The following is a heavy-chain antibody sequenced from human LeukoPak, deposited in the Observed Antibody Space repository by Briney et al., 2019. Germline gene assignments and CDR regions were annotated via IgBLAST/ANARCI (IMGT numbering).Heavy chain of an antibody. Sequence: PGGSLRLSCPASGFTFRSYSLNWVRQAPGKGLEWVSSISSSSSYIYYVDSVKGRFTITRDNAKNSLYLQMNSLRAEDTAVYYCAREGSSWYRYNWFDPWGQGTLVTVSS. J-gene: IGHJ5*02. CDR1: GFTFRSYS. CDR3: AREGSSWYRYNWFDP. D-gene: IGHD6-13*01. CDR2: ISSSSSYI. V-gene: IGHV3-21*01.